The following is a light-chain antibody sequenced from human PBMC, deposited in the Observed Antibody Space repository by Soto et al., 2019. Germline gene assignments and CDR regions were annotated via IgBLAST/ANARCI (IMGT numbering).Light chain of an antibody. CDR1: SSNIGAGYD. J-gene: IGLJ2*01. CDR2: GNS. CDR3: QSYDSSLSGYVV. Sequence: QSVLTQPPSVSGAPGQSVTISCTGSSSNIGAGYDVHWYQQLPGTAPKLLIYGNSNRPSGVPDLFSGSKSGTSASLAITGLQAEDEADYYCQSYDSSLSGYVVFGGGTKVTVL. V-gene: IGLV1-40*01.